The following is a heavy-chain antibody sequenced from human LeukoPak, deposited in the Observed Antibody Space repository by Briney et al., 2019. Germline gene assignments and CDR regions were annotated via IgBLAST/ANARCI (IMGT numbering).Heavy chain of an antibody. J-gene: IGHJ4*02. CDR1: GFTFDDYA. D-gene: IGHD3-22*01. CDR3: AKDYYDSSVGYYFDY. V-gene: IGHV3-43D*03. CDR2: TSWDGGST. Sequence: GGSLRLSCAASGFTFDDYAMHWVRQAPGKGLEWVSLTSWDGGSTYYADSVKGRFTISRDNSENSLYLQMNSLRAEDTALYYCAKDYYDSSVGYYFDYWGQGTLVTVSS.